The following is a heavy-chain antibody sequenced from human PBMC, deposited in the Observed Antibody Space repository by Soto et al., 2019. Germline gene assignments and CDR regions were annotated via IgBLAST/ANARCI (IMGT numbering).Heavy chain of an antibody. J-gene: IGHJ4*02. V-gene: IGHV1-18*01. Sequence: QVHLVQSGAEVKKPGASVKVSCTGSGYTFTSYGITWVRQAPGQGLEWMGWISAHNGNTDYAQKLQGRVTVTRDTSTITSYMELRSLRSYDAAVYYCARGRYGDYWGQGALVTVSS. CDR2: ISAHNGNT. CDR3: ARGRYGDY. D-gene: IGHD1-1*01. CDR1: GYTFTSYG.